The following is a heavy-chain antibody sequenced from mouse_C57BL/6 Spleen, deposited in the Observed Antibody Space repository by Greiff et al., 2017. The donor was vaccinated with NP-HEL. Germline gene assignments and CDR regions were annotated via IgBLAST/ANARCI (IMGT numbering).Heavy chain of an antibody. D-gene: IGHD2-4*01. Sequence: QVQLKQSGPGLVQPSPSLSITCTVSGFSLTSYGVNWVRQSPGKGLEWLGVIWRGGSTDYNAAFMSRLSITKDNSKSQVFFKMNSLQADDTAIYYCAKGDDYYYYAMDYWGQGTSVTVSS. CDR1: GFSLTSYG. V-gene: IGHV2-5*01. J-gene: IGHJ4*01. CDR3: AKGDDYYYYAMDY. CDR2: IWRGGST.